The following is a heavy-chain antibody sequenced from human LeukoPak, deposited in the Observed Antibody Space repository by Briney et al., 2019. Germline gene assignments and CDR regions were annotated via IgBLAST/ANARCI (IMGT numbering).Heavy chain of an antibody. Sequence: ASVKVSCKVSGYTFTYYYIHWVRQAPGQGLEWMGIINPSGGSTIYAQKFQGRVTMTRDTSTSTVYMELSSLRSEDTAVYYCARNYYDSSGYFDYWGQGTLVTVSS. V-gene: IGHV1-46*01. CDR3: ARNYYDSSGYFDY. J-gene: IGHJ4*02. CDR2: INPSGGST. CDR1: GYTFTYYY. D-gene: IGHD3-22*01.